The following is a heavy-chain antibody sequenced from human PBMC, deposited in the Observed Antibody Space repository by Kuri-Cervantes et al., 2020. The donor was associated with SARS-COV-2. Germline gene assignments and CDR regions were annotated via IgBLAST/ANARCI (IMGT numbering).Heavy chain of an antibody. J-gene: IGHJ5*02. D-gene: IGHD2-8*02. CDR3: ARGLMGYCTGGVCPTRIDP. V-gene: IGHV4-34*01. CDR2: INHSGST. CDR1: GFTFSSYA. Sequence: SQTLSLTCAASGFTFSSYAMSWVRQAPGKGLEWIGEINHSGSTNYNPSLKSRVTISVDTSKNQFSLKLSSVTAADTAVYYCARGLMGYCTGGVCPTRIDPWGQGTLVTVSS.